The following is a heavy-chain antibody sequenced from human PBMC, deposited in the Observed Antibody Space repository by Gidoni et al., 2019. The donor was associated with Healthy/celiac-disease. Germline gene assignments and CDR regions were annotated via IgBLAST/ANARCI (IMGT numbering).Heavy chain of an antibody. Sequence: EVQLVESGGGLVQPGRSLRLSCAATGVTVDEYAMHWVRQAQGKGLEWVSGIRWNRGSIGYADSVKGRFTISRDISKNSLYLQMNSLRAADTALYYCAKDSPAVGSEAGHSHFDYWGQGTLVTVSS. V-gene: IGHV3-9*01. J-gene: IGHJ4*02. CDR1: GVTVDEYA. CDR3: AKDSPAVGSEAGHSHFDY. CDR2: IRWNRGSI. D-gene: IGHD1-26*01.